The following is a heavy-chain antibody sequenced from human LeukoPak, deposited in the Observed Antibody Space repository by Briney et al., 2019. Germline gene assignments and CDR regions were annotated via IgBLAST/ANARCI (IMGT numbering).Heavy chain of an antibody. Sequence: GESLTHPCPAFAFTFSSYSMNWVRQAPVKRLDWFSSISSSSSHIYYADSVKGRFTVSRDNAKNSLYLQMNSLRAEDTAVYYCARHNSGSYDLEYWGQGTLVTVSS. D-gene: IGHD3-10*01. CDR1: AFTFSSYS. CDR3: ARHNSGSYDLEY. V-gene: IGHV3-21*01. CDR2: ISSSSSHI. J-gene: IGHJ4*02.